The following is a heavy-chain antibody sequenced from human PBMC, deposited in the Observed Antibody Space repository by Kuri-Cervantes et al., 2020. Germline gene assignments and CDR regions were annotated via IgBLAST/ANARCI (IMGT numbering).Heavy chain of an antibody. CDR1: GFTFSSYS. CDR3: AREGDSSGWYTMDY. CDR2: ISSSSSTI. D-gene: IGHD6-19*01. J-gene: IGHJ4*02. V-gene: IGHV3-48*04. Sequence: GESLKISCAASGFTFSSYSMNWVRQAPGKGLEWVSYISSSSSTIYYADSAKGRFTISRDNAKNSLYLQMNSLRAEDTAVYYCAREGDSSGWYTMDYWGQGTLVTVSS.